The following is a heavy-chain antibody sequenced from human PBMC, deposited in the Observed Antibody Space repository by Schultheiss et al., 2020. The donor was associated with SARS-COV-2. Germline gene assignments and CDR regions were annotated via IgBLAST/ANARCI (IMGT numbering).Heavy chain of an antibody. V-gene: IGHV4-59*01. J-gene: IGHJ4*02. Sequence: SQTLSLTCTVSGGSISSYYWIWIRQPPGKGLEWIGYIYYSGSTNYNPSLKSRVTISVDTSKNQFSLKLSSVTAADTAVYYCARDLDSSGWWYFDYWGQGTLVTVSS. D-gene: IGHD6-19*01. CDR3: ARDLDSSGWWYFDY. CDR2: IYYSGST. CDR1: GGSISSYY.